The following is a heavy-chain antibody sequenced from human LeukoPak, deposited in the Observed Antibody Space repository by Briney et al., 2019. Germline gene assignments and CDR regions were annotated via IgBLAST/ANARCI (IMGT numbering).Heavy chain of an antibody. V-gene: IGHV3-30*02. Sequence: GGSLRLSCAASGITFSRYGMHWVRQAPGKGLEWVTFIRYDGSIKYYADSVKGRFTMSRDNSKNTLYLQMNSLRAEDTAVYYCAKVGGSFSLSDAFDIWGQGTMVTVSS. D-gene: IGHD1-26*01. CDR3: AKVGGSFSLSDAFDI. CDR1: GITFSRYG. CDR2: IRYDGSIK. J-gene: IGHJ3*02.